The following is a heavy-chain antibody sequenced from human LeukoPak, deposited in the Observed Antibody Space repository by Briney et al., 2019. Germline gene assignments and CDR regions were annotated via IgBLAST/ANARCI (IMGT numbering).Heavy chain of an antibody. CDR3: ARGFLETYCFDY. V-gene: IGHV1-69*01. D-gene: IGHD3-3*01. CDR1: GGTFSSYA. J-gene: IGHJ4*02. Sequence: ASVKVSCKASGGTFSSYAISWVRQAPGQGLEWMGGIIPIFGTANYAQKFQGRVTITADESTSTAYMELSSLRSEDTAVYYCARGFLETYCFDYWAREPWSPSPQ. CDR2: IIPIFGTA.